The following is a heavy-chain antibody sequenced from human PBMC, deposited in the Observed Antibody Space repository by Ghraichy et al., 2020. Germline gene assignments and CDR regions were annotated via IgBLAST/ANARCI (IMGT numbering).Heavy chain of an antibody. CDR3: ARTTVTPLPYYYGMDV. CDR1: GFTFSDYY. Sequence: GGSLRLSCAASGFTFSDYYMSWIRQAPGKGLEWVSYISSSGSTIYYADSVKGRFTISRDNAKNSLYLKMNSLRAEDTAVYYCARTTVTPLPYYYGMDVWGQGTTVTVSS. CDR2: ISSSGSTI. J-gene: IGHJ6*02. D-gene: IGHD4-17*01. V-gene: IGHV3-11*01.